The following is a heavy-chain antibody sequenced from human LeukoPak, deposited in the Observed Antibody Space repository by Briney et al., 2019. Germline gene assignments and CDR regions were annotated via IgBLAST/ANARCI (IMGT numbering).Heavy chain of an antibody. D-gene: IGHD5-12*01. CDR3: VRGLSGSDDY. CDR1: GFTFSSYA. V-gene: IGHV3-74*01. J-gene: IGHJ4*02. CDR2: TNPDGGVT. Sequence: GGSLRLSCAASGFTFSSYAMSWARQAPGKGLVWVSRTNPDGGVTAYADSVKGRFTISRDNAKNTLYLQMNSLRAEDTAVYHCVRGLSGSDDYWGQGTLVTVSS.